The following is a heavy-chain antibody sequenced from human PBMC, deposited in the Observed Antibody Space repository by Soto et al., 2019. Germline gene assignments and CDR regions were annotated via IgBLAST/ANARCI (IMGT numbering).Heavy chain of an antibody. D-gene: IGHD3-3*01. CDR2: ISGSGGST. CDR3: AKILLGDRSGYYYGGFDY. CDR1: GFTFSSYA. J-gene: IGHJ4*02. V-gene: IGHV3-23*01. Sequence: GGSLRLSCAASGFTFSSYAMSWVRQAPGKGLEWVSAISGSGGSTYYADSVKGRFTISRDNSKNTLNLQMNSLRAEDTAVYYCAKILLGDRSGYYYGGFDYWGQGTLVTVSS.